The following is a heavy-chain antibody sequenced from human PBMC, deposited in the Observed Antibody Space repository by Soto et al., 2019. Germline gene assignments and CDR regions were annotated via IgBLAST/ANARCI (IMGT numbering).Heavy chain of an antibody. CDR1: GFTFSSYW. D-gene: IGHD3-16*02. Sequence: EVQLVESGGGLVQPGGSLRLSCAASGFTFSSYWMHWVRQAPGKGLVWVSRINSDGSSTSYADSVKGRFTISRDNDKNTLYLQMNSLRAEDTAVYYCARDGPEYDYVWGSYRYTGSYYGMDVWGQGTTVTVSS. CDR2: INSDGSST. V-gene: IGHV3-74*01. CDR3: ARDGPEYDYVWGSYRYTGSYYGMDV. J-gene: IGHJ6*02.